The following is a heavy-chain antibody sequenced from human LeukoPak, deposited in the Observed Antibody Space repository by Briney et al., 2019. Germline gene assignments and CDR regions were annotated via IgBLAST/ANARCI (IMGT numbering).Heavy chain of an antibody. J-gene: IGHJ4*02. D-gene: IGHD3-3*01. V-gene: IGHV1-46*01. Sequence: ASVKVSCKVSGYTLTKLSMHWVRQTPGKGLEWMGMIIPSDGFTTYAQKFQGRLTMTRDMSTSTVYMELSSLRSEDTALYYCATAGRRLFGVLIPLSFDYWGQGTLVTVSS. CDR2: IIPSDGFT. CDR1: GYTLTKLS. CDR3: ATAGRRLFGVLIPLSFDY.